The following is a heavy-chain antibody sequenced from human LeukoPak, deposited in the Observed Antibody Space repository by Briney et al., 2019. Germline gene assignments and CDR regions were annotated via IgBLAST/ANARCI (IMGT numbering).Heavy chain of an antibody. V-gene: IGHV4-59*01. J-gene: IGHJ4*02. CDR3: ARVTGYVMEDYFDY. Sequence: SETLSLTCAVYGGSFSSYYWSWIRQPPGKGLEWIGYIYYSGSTNYNPSLKSRVTISVDTSKNQFSLRLSSVTAADTAVYYCARVTGYVMEDYFDYWGQGTLVTVSS. CDR1: GGSFSSYY. CDR2: IYYSGST. D-gene: IGHD6-13*01.